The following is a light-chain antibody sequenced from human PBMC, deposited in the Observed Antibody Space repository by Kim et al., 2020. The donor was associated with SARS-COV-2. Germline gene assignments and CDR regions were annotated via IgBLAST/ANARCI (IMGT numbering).Light chain of an antibody. Sequence: ASLGDRVTINCRASQAISSWLAWYQQRPGKAPKLLIYSASVIQSGVPSRFSGSGSGTEFTLTISSLQPEDYATYYCQQANSFPLTFGGGTKVDIK. J-gene: IGKJ4*01. CDR3: QQANSFPLT. CDR2: SAS. V-gene: IGKV1-12*01. CDR1: QAISSW.